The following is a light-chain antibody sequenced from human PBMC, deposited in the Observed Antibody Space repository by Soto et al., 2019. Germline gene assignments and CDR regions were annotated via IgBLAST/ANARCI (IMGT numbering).Light chain of an antibody. CDR2: SNN. Sequence: QSVLTQPPSASGTPGQRVTISCSGSSSNIGSNTVNWYQQLPGTAPKLLIYSNNQRPSGVPDRFSGSKSGNTAYLTISGVQPEDEADYHCSSYTTIKTVVFGGGTKLTVL. V-gene: IGLV1-44*01. J-gene: IGLJ2*01. CDR3: SSYTTIKTVV. CDR1: SSNIGSNT.